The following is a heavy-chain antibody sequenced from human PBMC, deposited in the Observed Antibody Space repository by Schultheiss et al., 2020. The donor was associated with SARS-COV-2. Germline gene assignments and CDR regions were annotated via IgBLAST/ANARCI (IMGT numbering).Heavy chain of an antibody. Sequence: GSLRLSCAVYGGSFSGYYWSWIRQPPGKGLEWIGEINHSGSTNYNPSLKSRVTISVDTSKNQFSLKLSSVTAADTAVYYCARALPGATSDYWGQGTLVTVSS. CDR2: INHSGST. CDR3: ARALPGATSDY. D-gene: IGHD5-12*01. V-gene: IGHV4-34*01. J-gene: IGHJ4*02. CDR1: GGSFSGYY.